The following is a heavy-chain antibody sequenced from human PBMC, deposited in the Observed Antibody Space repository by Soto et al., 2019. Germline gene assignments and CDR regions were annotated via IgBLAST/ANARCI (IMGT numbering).Heavy chain of an antibody. V-gene: IGHV1-58*02. CDR2: IVVGSGNT. CDR1: GFTFSHSA. Sequence: GASVKVSCKASGFTFSHSAMQWVRQARGQSLEWIGWIVVGSGNTNYAQKFQERVTISWDMSTNTAYMELNNLRAEDTALYYCAGVVVVIPPGYYYAMDVWGQGTTVTVSS. D-gene: IGHD3-22*01. J-gene: IGHJ6*02. CDR3: AGVVVVIPPGYYYAMDV.